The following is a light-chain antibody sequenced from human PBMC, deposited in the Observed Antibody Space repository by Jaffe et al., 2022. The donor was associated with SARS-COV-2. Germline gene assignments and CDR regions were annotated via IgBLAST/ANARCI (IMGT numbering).Light chain of an antibody. J-gene: IGKJ4*01. CDR1: QDISTW. Sequence: DIQMTQSPSSISAFVGDRVTITCRANQDISTWVAWYQQKPGAAPNLLIYAASTLRTGVPSRFSGGGSGTDFTLTINSLQPDDFATYYCQQAKSFPVTFGGGTRIEIK. V-gene: IGKV1D-12*01. CDR2: AAS. CDR3: QQAKSFPVT.